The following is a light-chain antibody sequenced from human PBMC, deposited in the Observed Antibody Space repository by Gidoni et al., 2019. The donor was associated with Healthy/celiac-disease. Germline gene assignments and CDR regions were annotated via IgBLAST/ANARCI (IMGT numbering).Light chain of an antibody. J-gene: IGKJ4*01. CDR3: QQYNNWPPLT. Sequence: EIVMTQSPATLSVSPGERATLSCRASQSVSSNLAWYQQKPGQAPRLLIYGASTRATGIPARFSGSGSGTEVTLTISSLQSEDCAVYYCQQYNNWPPLTFXGXTKVEIK. CDR2: GAS. CDR1: QSVSSN. V-gene: IGKV3-15*01.